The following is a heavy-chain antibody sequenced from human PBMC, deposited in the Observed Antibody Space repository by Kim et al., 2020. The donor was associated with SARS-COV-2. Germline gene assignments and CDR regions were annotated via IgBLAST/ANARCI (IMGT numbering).Heavy chain of an antibody. CDR2: ISGSGGST. CDR3: AKSRPPSYYYDSSGGLSYYFDY. Sequence: GGSLRLSCAASGFTFSSYAMSWVRQAPGKGLEWVSAISGSGGSTYYADSVKGRFTISRDNSKNTLYLQMNSLRAEDTAVYYCAKSRPPSYYYDSSGGLSYYFDYWGQGTLVTVSS. J-gene: IGHJ4*02. CDR1: GFTFSSYA. V-gene: IGHV3-23*01. D-gene: IGHD3-22*01.